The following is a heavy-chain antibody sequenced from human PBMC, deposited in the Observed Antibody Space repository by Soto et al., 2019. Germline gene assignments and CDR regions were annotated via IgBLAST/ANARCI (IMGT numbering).Heavy chain of an antibody. J-gene: IGHJ6*02. CDR2: ISYDGSNK. CDR3: AKEGILEWLFRSYDGMDV. D-gene: IGHD3-3*01. V-gene: IGHV3-30*18. Sequence: QVQLVESGGGVVQPGRSLRLSCAASGFTFSSYGMHWVRQAPGKGLEWVAVISYDGSNKYYADSVKGRFTISRDNSKNTLYLQMNSLRAEDTAVYYCAKEGILEWLFRSYDGMDVWGQGTTVTVSS. CDR1: GFTFSSYG.